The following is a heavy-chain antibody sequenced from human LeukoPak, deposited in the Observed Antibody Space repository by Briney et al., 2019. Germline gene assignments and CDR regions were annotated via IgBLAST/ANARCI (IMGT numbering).Heavy chain of an antibody. D-gene: IGHD5-18*01. Sequence: GGSLRLSCAASGFTFSSHWMSWVRQAPGKGLEWVANIKQDGSEKYYVDPVKGRFTISRDNAKNSLYLQMNSLRAEDTAVYYCARGLNVDTAMGRLGDWGQGTLVTVSS. V-gene: IGHV3-7*01. CDR1: GFTFSSHW. CDR3: ARGLNVDTAMGRLGD. CDR2: IKQDGSEK. J-gene: IGHJ4*02.